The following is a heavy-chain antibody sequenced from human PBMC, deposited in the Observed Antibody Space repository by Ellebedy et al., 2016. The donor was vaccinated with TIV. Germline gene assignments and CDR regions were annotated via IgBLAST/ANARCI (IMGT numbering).Heavy chain of an antibody. D-gene: IGHD2-21*02. CDR3: ARDAYCGGDCRRGGWFDP. CDR2: ISYSGST. CDR1: GGSISSAAYY. J-gene: IGHJ5*02. V-gene: IGHV4-31*03. Sequence: LRLSCTVSGGSISSAAYYWSWIRQHPGKGLEWIGYISYSGSTYYNPSLKSRVTISIDTYKNQFSLNLTSVTAADTAVYYCARDAYCGGDCRRGGWFDPWGQGTLVTVSS.